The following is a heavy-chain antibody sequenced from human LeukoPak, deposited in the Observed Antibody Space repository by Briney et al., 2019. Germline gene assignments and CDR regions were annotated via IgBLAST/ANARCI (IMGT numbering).Heavy chain of an antibody. V-gene: IGHV4-39*07. CDR2: IYYSGTT. CDR1: GGSISSNDYY. D-gene: IGHD6-19*01. J-gene: IGHJ2*01. Sequence: SETLSFTCTVSGGSISSNDYYWGWIRQPPGKGLEWIGSIYYSGTTFDNPSLKSRVTISIDKSRNQLSLKLSSVIAADTAVYYCASNQWPKWYFDLWGRGTLVTVSS. CDR3: ASNQWPKWYFDL.